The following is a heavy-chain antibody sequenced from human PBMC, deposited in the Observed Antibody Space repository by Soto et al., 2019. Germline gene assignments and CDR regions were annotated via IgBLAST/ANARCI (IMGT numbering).Heavy chain of an antibody. D-gene: IGHD2-8*02. Sequence: SGPTLVNPTQTLTLTCTFSGFSLSTSGVGVGWIRQSPGKALEWLALIYWDADKRYSPSLKSRLTIAKDTSKNLLVLTMTNMDPVDTGTYYCARMAVYDFAFDPWGQGTLVTAPQ. CDR1: GFSLSTSGVG. J-gene: IGHJ5*02. CDR3: ARMAVYDFAFDP. CDR2: IYWDADK. V-gene: IGHV2-5*02.